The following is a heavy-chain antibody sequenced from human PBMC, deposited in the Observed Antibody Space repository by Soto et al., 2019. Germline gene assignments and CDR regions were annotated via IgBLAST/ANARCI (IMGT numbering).Heavy chain of an antibody. CDR2: INHSGST. J-gene: IGHJ5*02. V-gene: IGHV4-34*01. D-gene: IGHD1-1*01. CDR3: ATANWSHHYFDP. Sequence: PSETLSLTCAVYGGSFSGYYWSWLRQPPGKGLEWIGEINHSGSTNYNPSLKSRVTISADTSKNQFSLKVTSVTAADTAVYYCATANWSHHYFDPWGQGTLVTVSS. CDR1: GGSFSGYY.